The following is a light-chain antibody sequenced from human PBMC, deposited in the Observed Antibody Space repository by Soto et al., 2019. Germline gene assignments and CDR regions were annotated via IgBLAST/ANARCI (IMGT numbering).Light chain of an antibody. CDR2: DAS. Sequence: DIQMTQSPSTLSTSVGDRVTITCRASQSLSGRLAWYQQKPGQAPKLLIHDASTLQSGVPSRFSGSGSGTEFTLTISGLQPDDFATYFCQQSYDYPLTFGGGTKVDIK. CDR3: QQSYDYPLT. V-gene: IGKV1-5*01. J-gene: IGKJ4*01. CDR1: QSLSGR.